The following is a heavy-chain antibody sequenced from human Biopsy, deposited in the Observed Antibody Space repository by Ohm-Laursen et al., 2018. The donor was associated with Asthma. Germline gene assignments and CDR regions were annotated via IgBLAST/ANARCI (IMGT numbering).Heavy chain of an antibody. V-gene: IGHV3-53*01. J-gene: IGHJ4*02. CDR2: IYSGGTS. D-gene: IGHD6-19*01. CDR3: ARGDSSGWSHYYFDY. Sequence: SLRLSCTASGFTVSRDHMFWARQAPGKGLEWVSVIYSGGTSDTADSVRGRLTISRDFYKNTLYLQMDSLRAEDTAVYYCARGDSSGWSHYYFDYWGQGTLVTVSS. CDR1: GFTVSRDH.